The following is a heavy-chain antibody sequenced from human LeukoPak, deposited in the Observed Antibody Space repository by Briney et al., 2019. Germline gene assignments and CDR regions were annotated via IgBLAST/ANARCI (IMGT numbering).Heavy chain of an antibody. J-gene: IGHJ4*02. Sequence: GGSLRLSCAASGFTFSIYAMSWVRQAPGEGLEWVSAISGSGGSTYYADSAKGRFTISRDNSKNTLYLQMNSLRAEDTAVYYCAKDRGVWGSYRYYFDYWGQGSLVTVSS. V-gene: IGHV3-23*01. CDR2: ISGSGGST. CDR1: GFTFSIYA. CDR3: AKDRGVWGSYRYYFDY. D-gene: IGHD3-16*02.